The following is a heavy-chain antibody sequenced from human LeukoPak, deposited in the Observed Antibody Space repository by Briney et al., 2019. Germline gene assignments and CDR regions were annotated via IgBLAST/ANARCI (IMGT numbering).Heavy chain of an antibody. CDR2: IYYSGST. V-gene: IGHV4-59*01. CDR3: ARDVGGGPFFDY. Sequence: KPSETLSLTCTVSGGSISSFYWGWIRQPPGKGLEWIGYIYYSGSTDYNPSLNSRVTISVDTSKNQFSLRLSSVTAADTAVYYCARDVGGGPFFDYWGQGTLVTVSS. CDR1: GGSISSFY. J-gene: IGHJ4*02. D-gene: IGHD2-15*01.